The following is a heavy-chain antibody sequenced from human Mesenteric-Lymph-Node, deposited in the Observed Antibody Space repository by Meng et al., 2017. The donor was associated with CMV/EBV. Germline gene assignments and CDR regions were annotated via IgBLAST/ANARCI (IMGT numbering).Heavy chain of an antibody. V-gene: IGHV3-23*01. CDR2: ISGSGGST. J-gene: IGHJ4*02. Sequence: TFGDYYMSWVRQAPGKGLEWVSAISGSGGSTYYADSVKGRFTISRDNSKNTLYLQMNSLRAEDTAVYYCAKDLLAYCGGDCYWEIDYWGQGTLVTVSS. D-gene: IGHD2-21*02. CDR3: AKDLLAYCGGDCYWEIDY. CDR1: TFGDYY.